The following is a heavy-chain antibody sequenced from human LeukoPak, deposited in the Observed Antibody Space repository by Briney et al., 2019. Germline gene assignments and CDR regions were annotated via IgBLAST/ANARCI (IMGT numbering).Heavy chain of an antibody. V-gene: IGHV4-34*01. CDR3: ARQRGLDY. CDR1: GGSFSGYY. D-gene: IGHD3-10*01. Sequence: SETLSLTCAVYGGSFSGYYWSWIRQPSGKGLEWIGEINHSGSTNYNPSLKSRVTISVDTSKNQFSLKLSSVTAADTAVYYCARQRGLDYWGQGTLVTVSS. J-gene: IGHJ4*02. CDR2: INHSGST.